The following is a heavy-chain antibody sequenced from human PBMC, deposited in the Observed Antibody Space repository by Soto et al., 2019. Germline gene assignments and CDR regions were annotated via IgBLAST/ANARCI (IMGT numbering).Heavy chain of an antibody. J-gene: IGHJ6*02. CDR2: IRSKAYGGTT. Sequence: GSLRLSCTASGFTFGDYAMSWVRQAPGKGLEWVGFIRSKAYGGTTEYAASVKGRFTISRDDSKSIAYLQMNSLKTEDTAVYYCTRMLAVAAAITSSGGMGVWDQGTRGTVSS. CDR1: GFTFGDYA. D-gene: IGHD2-2*01. CDR3: TRMLAVAAAITSSGGMGV. V-gene: IGHV3-49*04.